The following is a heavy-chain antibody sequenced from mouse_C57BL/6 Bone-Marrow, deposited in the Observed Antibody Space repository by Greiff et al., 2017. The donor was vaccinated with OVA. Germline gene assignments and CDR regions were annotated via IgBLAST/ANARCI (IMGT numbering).Heavy chain of an antibody. CDR1: GFTFSSYA. CDR2: ISDGGSYT. CDR3: ARVATTVVGYFDV. D-gene: IGHD1-1*01. V-gene: IGHV5-4*03. J-gene: IGHJ1*03. Sequence: EVKLMESGGGLVKPGGSLKLSCAASGFTFSSYAMSWVRQTPEKRLEWVATISDGGSYTYYPDNVKGRFTISRDNAKNNLYLQMSHLKSEDTAMYYCARVATTVVGYFDVWGTGTTVTVSS.